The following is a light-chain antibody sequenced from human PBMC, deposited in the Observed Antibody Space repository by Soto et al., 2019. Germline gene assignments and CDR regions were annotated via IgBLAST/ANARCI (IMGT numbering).Light chain of an antibody. CDR1: QSVSSSY. CDR3: QQYGSSPRT. CDR2: GAS. J-gene: IGKJ1*01. Sequence: EIVLTQSPGTLSLSPGERATLSCRDSQSVSSSYLAWYQQKPGQAPRLLISGASSRATGIPDRFSGSGSGTDFTLTISRLEPEDFAVYYCQQYGSSPRTFGQGTKVEIK. V-gene: IGKV3-20*01.